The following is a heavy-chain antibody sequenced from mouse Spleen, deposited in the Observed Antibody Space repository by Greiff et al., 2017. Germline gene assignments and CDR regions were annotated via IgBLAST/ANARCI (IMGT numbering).Heavy chain of an antibody. D-gene: IGHD2-3*01. V-gene: IGHV1-50*01. Sequence: QVQLQQPGAELVKPGASVKLSCKASGYTFTSYWMQWVKQRPGQGLEWIGEIDPSDSYTNYNQKFKGKATLTVDTSSSTAYMQLSSLTSEDSAVYYCARDGRVFDYWGQGTTLTVSS. CDR1: GYTFTSYW. CDR3: ARDGRVFDY. J-gene: IGHJ2*01. CDR2: IDPSDSYT.